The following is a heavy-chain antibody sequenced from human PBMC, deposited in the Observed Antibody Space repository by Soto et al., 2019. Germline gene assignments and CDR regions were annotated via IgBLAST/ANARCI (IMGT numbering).Heavy chain of an antibody. CDR3: ARLSAYYSGSGSSKGIDP. CDR1: GLSLSDHY. J-gene: IGHJ5*02. V-gene: IGHV3-11*01. Sequence: PGGSLRLSCAASGLSLSDHYMAWIRQAPGKGLEWVSYISSSGSIINYADSVKGRFTISRDNAKNSLYLQMNSLRAEDTAVYYCARLSAYYSGSGSSKGIDPWGQGTLVTVS. D-gene: IGHD3-10*01. CDR2: ISSSGSII.